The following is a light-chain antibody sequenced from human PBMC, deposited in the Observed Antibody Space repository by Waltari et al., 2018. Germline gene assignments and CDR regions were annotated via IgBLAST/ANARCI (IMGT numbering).Light chain of an antibody. J-gene: IGLJ2*01. Sequence: QSALTQPASVSGSPGQSITISCTGISNYVGRCDFVFWYQQHPDRAPKVVFSVDNKLPSVVPNRCSASNSGNTASLTISGLQAEDEAHYYCSSYAGLGPVLFGGGTKLTV. V-gene: IGLV2-23*01. CDR2: VDN. CDR3: SSYAGLGPVL. CDR1: SNYVGRCDF.